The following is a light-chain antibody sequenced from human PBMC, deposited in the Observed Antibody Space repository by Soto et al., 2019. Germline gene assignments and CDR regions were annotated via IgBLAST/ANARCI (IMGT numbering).Light chain of an antibody. Sequence: QPVLTQSPSAAASLGASVKLTCTLSSGHSSYAIAWHQQQPEKGPQYLMKLNSDGSHSKGDGIPDRFSGSSSGAERYLTISSLQSEDEADYYCQTWGSGTVVFGGGTKVTVL. V-gene: IGLV4-69*01. CDR1: SGHSSYA. CDR2: LNSDGSH. CDR3: QTWGSGTVV. J-gene: IGLJ2*01.